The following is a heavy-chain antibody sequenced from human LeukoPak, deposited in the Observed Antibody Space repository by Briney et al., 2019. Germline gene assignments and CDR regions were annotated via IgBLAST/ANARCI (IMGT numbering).Heavy chain of an antibody. CDR1: GFTFSSYA. J-gene: IGHJ4*02. CDR2: ISSSSTTI. V-gene: IGHV3-48*01. D-gene: IGHD2/OR15-2a*01. CDR3: ARVWEYYDNTETGY. Sequence: GGSLRLSCAASGFTFSSYAMSWVRQAPGKGLEWVSYISSSSTTIYYADSMQGRFTISRDNAKNSLYLQMNSLRAEDTAVYFCARVWEYYDNTETGYWGQGPLVTVSS.